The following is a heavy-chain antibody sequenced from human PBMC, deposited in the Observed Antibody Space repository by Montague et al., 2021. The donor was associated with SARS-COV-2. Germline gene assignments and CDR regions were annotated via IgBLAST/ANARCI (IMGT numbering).Heavy chain of an antibody. CDR2: TLYKTKRNN. J-gene: IGHJ6*02. V-gene: IGHV6-1*01. D-gene: IGHD7-27*01. CDR1: GDSVVGHRRG. CDR3: ERVRHLGRGMDV. Sequence: CAISGDSVVGHRRGWEEHTQELQRRIQLVGRTLYKTKRNNHYADXVKSRITIDPDTSKNQVSLQLRSVTPEDMAVYFCERVRHLGRGMDVWGQGTTVTVSS.